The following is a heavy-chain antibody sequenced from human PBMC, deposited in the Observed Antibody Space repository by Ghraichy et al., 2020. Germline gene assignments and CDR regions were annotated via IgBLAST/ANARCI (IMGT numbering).Heavy chain of an antibody. CDR3: AREDSSSWYVY. CDR2: IYYSGST. V-gene: IGHV4-59*01. CDR1: GGSISSYY. D-gene: IGHD6-13*01. Sequence: SETLSLTCTVSGGSISSYYWSWIRQPPGKGLEWIGYIYYSGSTNYNPSLKSRVTISVDTSKNQFSLKLSSVTAADTAVYYCAREDSSSWYVYWGQGTLVTVSS. J-gene: IGHJ4*02.